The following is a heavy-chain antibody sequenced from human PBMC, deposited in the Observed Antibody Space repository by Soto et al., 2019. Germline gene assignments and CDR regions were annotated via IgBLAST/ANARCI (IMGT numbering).Heavy chain of an antibody. CDR2: ISTGNGNT. Sequence: QVHLVQSGAEVKWPGASVKVSCKASGYTFTTYAIHWVRQAPGQRLEWMGWISTGNGNTKYSQKFQGRFTITRDTSASTAYMELSSLRSEDTAVYYCARRWGRNFDYWGQGTLLTVSS. CDR1: GYTFTTYA. V-gene: IGHV1-3*04. D-gene: IGHD7-27*01. CDR3: ARRWGRNFDY. J-gene: IGHJ4*02.